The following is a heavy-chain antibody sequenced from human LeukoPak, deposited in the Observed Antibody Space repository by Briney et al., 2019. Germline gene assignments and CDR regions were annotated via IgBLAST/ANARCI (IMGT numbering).Heavy chain of an antibody. CDR1: GFTFSSYA. CDR2: ISSNGGST. D-gene: IGHD6-19*01. J-gene: IGHJ4*02. Sequence: GGSLRLSCSASGFTFSSYAMHWVRQAPGKGLEYVSAISSNGGSTYYADSVKGRFTISRDNSKNTPYLQMSSLRAEDTAVYYCVKAGSIAVAGGGYYWGQGTLVTVSS. CDR3: VKAGSIAVAGGGYY. V-gene: IGHV3-64D*06.